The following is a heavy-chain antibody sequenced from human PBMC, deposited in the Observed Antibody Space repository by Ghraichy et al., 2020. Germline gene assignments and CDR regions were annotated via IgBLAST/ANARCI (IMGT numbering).Heavy chain of an antibody. V-gene: IGHV4-34*01. CDR2: INHSGST. J-gene: IGHJ4*01. CDR3: ARGRYSSGWYSEAYYFDY. Sequence: SQTLSLTCAVYGGSFSGYYWSWFRQPPWKGLEWMREINHSGSTNYNPSLKSRVTISVDTSKNQFSLKLSSVTAADTAVYYCARGRYSSGWYSEAYYFDYWFLGTLVTVS. D-gene: IGHD6-19*01. CDR1: GGSFSGYY.